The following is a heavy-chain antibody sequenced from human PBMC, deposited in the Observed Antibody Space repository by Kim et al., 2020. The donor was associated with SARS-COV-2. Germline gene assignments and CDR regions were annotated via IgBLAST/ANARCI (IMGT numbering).Heavy chain of an antibody. CDR2: K. D-gene: IGHD3-10*01. Sequence: KRYSPSLKSRLTITKDTSKNQVVLTMTTMDSVDTATYYCAHRRSVTEYDYWGQGTLVTVSS. V-gene: IGHV2-5*01. J-gene: IGHJ4*02. CDR3: AHRRSVTEYDY.